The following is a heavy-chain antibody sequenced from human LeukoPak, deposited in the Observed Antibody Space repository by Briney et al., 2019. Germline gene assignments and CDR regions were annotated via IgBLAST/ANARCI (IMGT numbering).Heavy chain of an antibody. V-gene: IGHV3-7*05. D-gene: IGHD6-19*01. CDR1: GFTFSNYW. CDR3: AKGGIAVGVVAEYFQH. J-gene: IGHJ1*01. Sequence: PGRSLSLSCATSGFTFSNYWMSWVRQAPGKGLEWVANINQDGSEEYYADSVRGRVTISRDNAKNSLYLQMNSLRAEDTAVYYCAKGGIAVGVVAEYFQHWGQGTLVTVSS. CDR2: INQDGSEE.